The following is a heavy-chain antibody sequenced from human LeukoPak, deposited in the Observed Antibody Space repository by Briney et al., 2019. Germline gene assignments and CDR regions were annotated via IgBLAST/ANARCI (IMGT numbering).Heavy chain of an antibody. CDR3: ARDRIGRSKDH. V-gene: IGHV3-53*01. D-gene: IGHD1-14*01. J-gene: IGHJ4*02. CDR1: GLTTSNNY. Sequence: GGSLRLSCAASGLTTSNNYMSWVRQAPGKGLEWVSVIYPDGSSYYTDSVKGRFTISRDNSKNTVYLQMNSLRVDDTAVYFCARDRIGRSKDHWGQGSLVTVSS. CDR2: IYPDGSS.